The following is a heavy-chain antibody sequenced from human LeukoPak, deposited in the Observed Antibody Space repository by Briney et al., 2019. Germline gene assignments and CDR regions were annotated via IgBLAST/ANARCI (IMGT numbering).Heavy chain of an antibody. CDR1: GASINSDDYY. D-gene: IGHD3-10*01. CDR2: INHSGST. J-gene: IGHJ4*02. Sequence: SETLSLTCTVSGASINSDDYYWSWIRQPPGKGLEWIGYINHSGSTNYNPSLKSRVTISVDTSKNQFSLKLSSVTAADTAVYYCARGGSPVNRITMVRGVIMPDYWGQGTLVTVSS. CDR3: ARGGSPVNRITMVRGVIMPDY. V-gene: IGHV4-30-2*01.